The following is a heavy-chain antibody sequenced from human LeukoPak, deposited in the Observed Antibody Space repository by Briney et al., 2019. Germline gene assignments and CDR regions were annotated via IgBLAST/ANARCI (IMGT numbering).Heavy chain of an antibody. CDR3: AREAPWAAAGTTGWFDP. Sequence: PGGSLRLSCAASGFTFSDYYMSWIRQAPGKGLEWVSYISSSGSTIYYADSVEGRFTISRDNAKNSLYLQMNSLRAEDTAVYYCAREAPWAAAGTTGWFDPWGQGTLVTVSS. J-gene: IGHJ5*02. CDR1: GFTFSDYY. V-gene: IGHV3-11*01. CDR2: ISSSGSTI. D-gene: IGHD6-13*01.